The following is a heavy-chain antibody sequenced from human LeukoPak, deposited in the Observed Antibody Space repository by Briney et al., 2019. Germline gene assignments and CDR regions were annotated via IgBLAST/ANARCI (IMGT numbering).Heavy chain of an antibody. D-gene: IGHD3-3*01. V-gene: IGHV3-23*01. J-gene: IGHJ6*02. CDR1: GFTFSSYA. CDR3: AKVIDVWSGTNYYYYYGMDV. CDR2: ISGSGGST. Sequence: AGGSLRLSCAASGFTFSSYAMSWVRQAPGKGLEWGSAISGSGGSTYYADSVKGRFTISRDYSKNTLCLQMNSLRAEVTAVHYCAKVIDVWSGTNYYYYYGMDVWGQGTTVTVSS.